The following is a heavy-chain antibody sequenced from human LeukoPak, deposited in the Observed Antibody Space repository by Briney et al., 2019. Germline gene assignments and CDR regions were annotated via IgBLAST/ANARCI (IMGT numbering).Heavy chain of an antibody. CDR2: IYTSGST. D-gene: IGHD5-12*01. Sequence: PSQTLSLTCTVSGGSISSGSYYWSWIRQPAGKGLEWIGRIYTSGSTNYNPSLKSRVTISVDTSKNQFSLKLSSVTAADTAVYYCARDGRWLRLNYMDVWGKGTTVTVSS. J-gene: IGHJ6*03. CDR3: ARDGRWLRLNYMDV. CDR1: GGSISSGSYY. V-gene: IGHV4-61*02.